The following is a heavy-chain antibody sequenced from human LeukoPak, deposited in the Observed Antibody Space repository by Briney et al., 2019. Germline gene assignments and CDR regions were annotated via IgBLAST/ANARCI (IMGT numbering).Heavy chain of an antibody. CDR2: IYYSGST. V-gene: IGHV4-59*01. CDR1: GDSINSYY. J-gene: IGHJ6*03. Sequence: PSETLSLTCTVSGDSINSYYWSWIRQPPGKGLEWIGDIYYSGSTNYNPSLKSRVTISVDTPKNQFSLKLSSVTAADTAVYYCARARAYYYMDVWGKGTTVTVSS. CDR3: ARARAYYYMDV.